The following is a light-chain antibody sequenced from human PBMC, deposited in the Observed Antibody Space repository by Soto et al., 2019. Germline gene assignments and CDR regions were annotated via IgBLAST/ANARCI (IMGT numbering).Light chain of an antibody. V-gene: IGLV1-44*01. CDR2: SSN. J-gene: IGLJ3*02. Sequence: QSVLTQPPSASGTPEQRVTISCSGSSSNIGSNIVNWYQQLPGTAPKVVIHSSNQRPSGVPDRFSGSQSGTSASLAISGLQSEDEADYYCAAWDDSLNVVVFGGGTKVTVL. CDR1: SSNIGSNI. CDR3: AAWDDSLNVVV.